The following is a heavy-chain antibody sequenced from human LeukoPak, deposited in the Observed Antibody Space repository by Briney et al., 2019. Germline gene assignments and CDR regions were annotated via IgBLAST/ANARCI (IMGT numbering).Heavy chain of an antibody. V-gene: IGHV3-23*01. D-gene: IGHD3-22*01. CDR2: ISGSGGST. J-gene: IGHJ4*02. CDR1: GFTFSSYA. CDR3: ANPRYDSSGYYYVY. Sequence: GGSLRLSCAASGFTFSSYAMSWVRQAPGKGLEWVSAISGSGGSTYYADSVKGRFTISRDNSKNTLYLQMNSLRAEDTAVYYCANPRYDSSGYYYVYWGQGTLVTVSS.